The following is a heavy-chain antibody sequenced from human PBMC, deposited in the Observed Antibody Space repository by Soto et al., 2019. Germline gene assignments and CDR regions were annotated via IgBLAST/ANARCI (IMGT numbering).Heavy chain of an antibody. CDR3: TQTLYSGNAIFVDY. Sequence: EVQLVESGGGLVQPGGSLKLSCAASGFTFSDSAMHWVRQASGKGLEWIGRVRSKANNYATAYAASVKGRFTMSRDDSKNTAYLHMNSLKTEDTAVYYCTQTLYSGNAIFVDYWGQGTLVTVSS. CDR2: VRSKANNYAT. J-gene: IGHJ4*02. D-gene: IGHD5-12*01. CDR1: GFTFSDSA. V-gene: IGHV3-73*01.